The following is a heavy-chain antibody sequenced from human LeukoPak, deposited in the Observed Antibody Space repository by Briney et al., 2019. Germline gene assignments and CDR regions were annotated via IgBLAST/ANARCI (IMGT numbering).Heavy chain of an antibody. CDR1: GFTFSKVW. CDR3: TTEDIVVVVGAYDP. V-gene: IGHV3-15*01. CDR2: IKSKTDGGTI. J-gene: IGHJ5*02. D-gene: IGHD2-15*01. Sequence: GGSLRLSCAASGFTFSKVWMSWVRQAPGKGLEWVGRIKSKTDGGTIDYAAPVKGRFTTSRDDSKNTLYLQMNSLKIEDTAVYYCTTEDIVVVVGAYDPWGQGTLVTVSS.